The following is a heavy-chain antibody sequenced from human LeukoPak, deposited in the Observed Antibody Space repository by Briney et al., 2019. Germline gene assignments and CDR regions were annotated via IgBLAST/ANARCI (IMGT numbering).Heavy chain of an antibody. CDR2: ISGSGGST. J-gene: IGHJ4*02. CDR1: GFTFSNYA. CDR3: ASWGLRLGELSDHYFDY. D-gene: IGHD3-16*02. V-gene: IGHV3-23*01. Sequence: GGSLRLSCAASGFTFSNYAMNWVRQAPGKGLEWVSAISGSGGSTYYADSVKGRFTISRDNSKNTLYLQMNSLRAEDTAVYYCASWGLRLGELSDHYFDYWGQGTLVTVSS.